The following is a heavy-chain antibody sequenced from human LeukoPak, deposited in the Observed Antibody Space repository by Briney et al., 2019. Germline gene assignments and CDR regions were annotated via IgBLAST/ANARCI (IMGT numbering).Heavy chain of an antibody. Sequence: SETPSLTCAVSGGSISSGGYSWSWIRQPPGKGLEWIGYIYHSGSTYYNPSLKSRVTISVDRSKNQFSLKLSSVTAADTAVYYCARGRGYCSSTSCYEVDYWGQGTLVTVSS. CDR1: GGSISSGGYS. J-gene: IGHJ4*02. V-gene: IGHV4-30-2*01. CDR3: ARGRGYCSSTSCYEVDY. CDR2: IYHSGST. D-gene: IGHD2-2*01.